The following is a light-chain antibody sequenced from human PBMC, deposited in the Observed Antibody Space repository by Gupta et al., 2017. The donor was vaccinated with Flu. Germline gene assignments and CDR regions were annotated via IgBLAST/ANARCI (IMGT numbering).Light chain of an antibody. CDR3: AAGDANRSAWV. CDR1: SANIGSNY. V-gene: IGLV1-47*01. J-gene: IGLJ3*02. CDR2: MND. Sequence: RDTNSSSGSSANIGSNYLYWYPQRPETAPKLFIFMNDHRTSGVPDRFSGSKCGTSASPATIWLRAEEEADYYCAAGDANRSAWVFGGGTKLTVL.